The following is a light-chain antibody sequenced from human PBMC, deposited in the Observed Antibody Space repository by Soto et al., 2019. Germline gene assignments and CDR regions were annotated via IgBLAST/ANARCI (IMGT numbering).Light chain of an antibody. CDR3: QQYNNWPLT. CDR2: GAS. CDR1: QSGSSN. Sequence: EIVMAQAAATLSVSPGERATLACRASQSGSSNLAWYQQKPGQAPRLLIYGASTRATGIPARFSGSGSGTEFTLTISSLQSEDFPVYYCQQYNNWPLTFGQGTKVDNK. J-gene: IGKJ1*01. V-gene: IGKV3-15*01.